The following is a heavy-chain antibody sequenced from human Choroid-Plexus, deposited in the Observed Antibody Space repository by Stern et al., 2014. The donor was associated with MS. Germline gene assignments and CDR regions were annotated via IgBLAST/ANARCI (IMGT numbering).Heavy chain of an antibody. CDR3: AKDRQWSTYFFDY. J-gene: IGHJ4*02. CDR2: ISYDGSDK. CDR1: GFTFSNFG. Sequence: VHLVESGGGVAQPGRPLILSCAASGFTFSNFGMHWVRQAPGKGLEWVALISYDGSDKYYADSVKGRFTIFRDNSKNTLYMHMNSLRAEDTAVYYCAKDRQWSTYFFDYWGQGALVPVSS. D-gene: IGHD2-15*01. V-gene: IGHV3-30*18.